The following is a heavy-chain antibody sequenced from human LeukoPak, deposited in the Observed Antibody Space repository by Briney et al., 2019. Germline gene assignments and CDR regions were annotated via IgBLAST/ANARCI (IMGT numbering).Heavy chain of an antibody. CDR2: ISAYNGNT. V-gene: IGHV1-18*01. CDR1: GYTFTSYG. CDR3: ARLLYNWNYVTPLDV. Sequence: ASVTVSCKASGYTFTSYGISWVRQAPGQGLEWMGWISAYNGNTNYAQKLQGRVTMTTDTSTSTAYMELRSLRSDDTAVYYCARLLYNWNYVTPLDVWGQGTTVTVSS. J-gene: IGHJ6*02. D-gene: IGHD1-7*01.